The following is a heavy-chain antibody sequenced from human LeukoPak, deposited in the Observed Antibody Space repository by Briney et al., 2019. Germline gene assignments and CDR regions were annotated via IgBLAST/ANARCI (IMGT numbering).Heavy chain of an antibody. CDR1: GFTFSSYW. D-gene: IGHD6-19*01. CDR3: AKLGYGSAKSRFDY. J-gene: IGHJ4*02. CDR2: ISGSGGST. V-gene: IGHV3-23*01. Sequence: GGSLRLSCAASGFTFSSYWMHWVRQAPGKGLEWVSAISGSGGSTYYADSVKGRFTISRDNSKNTLYLQMNSLRAEDTAVYYCAKLGYGSAKSRFDYWGQGTLVTVSS.